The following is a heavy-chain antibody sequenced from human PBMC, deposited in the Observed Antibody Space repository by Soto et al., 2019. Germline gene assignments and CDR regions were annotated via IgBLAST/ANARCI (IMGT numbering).Heavy chain of an antibody. CDR1: GFTFSSYW. CDR3: ARGPHHIQSYYYGSGSPVALDY. D-gene: IGHD3-10*01. V-gene: IGHV3-74*01. Sequence: GGSLRLSCAASGFTFSSYWMHWVRQAPGKGLVWVSRINSDGSSTSYADSVKGRFTISRDNAKNTLYLQMNSLRAEDTAVYYCARGPHHIQSYYYGSGSPVALDYWGQGTLVTVSS. J-gene: IGHJ4*02. CDR2: INSDGSST.